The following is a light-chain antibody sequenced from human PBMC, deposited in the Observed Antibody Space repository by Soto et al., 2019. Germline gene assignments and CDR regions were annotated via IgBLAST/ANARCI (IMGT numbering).Light chain of an antibody. CDR2: GAS. CDR1: QSVSNNY. Sequence: EIVLSQSPGTLSLSPGERATLYCRASQSVSNNYLAWYQQKPGQAPRLLIYGASSRATGIPDRFSGSGSGTDFTLTISRLEPEDFAVYYCQQYGNSAWTFGQGTKVDIK. V-gene: IGKV3-20*01. CDR3: QQYGNSAWT. J-gene: IGKJ1*01.